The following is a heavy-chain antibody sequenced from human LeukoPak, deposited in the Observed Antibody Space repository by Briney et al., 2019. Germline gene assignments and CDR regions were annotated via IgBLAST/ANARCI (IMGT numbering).Heavy chain of an antibody. CDR3: AAITMVREYYYYGMDV. CDR1: GYTLTELS. Sequence: GASVKVSCKVSGYTLTELSMHWVRQAPGKGLEWMGGFDPEDGETIYAQKFQGRVTMTEDTSTDTAYMELSSLRSEDTAVYYCAAITMVREYYYYGMDVWGQGTTVTVSS. CDR2: FDPEDGET. J-gene: IGHJ6*02. V-gene: IGHV1-24*01. D-gene: IGHD3-10*01.